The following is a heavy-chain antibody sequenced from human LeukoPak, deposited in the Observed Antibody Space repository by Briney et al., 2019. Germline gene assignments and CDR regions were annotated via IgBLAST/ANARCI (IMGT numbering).Heavy chain of an antibody. J-gene: IGHJ3*02. CDR1: GFNFDQYA. CDR3: AKCSSSYGNDALDI. V-gene: IGHV3-23*01. D-gene: IGHD3-16*01. CDR2: ISGGGAKT. Sequence: GGSLRLSCAASGFNFDQYAMNWVRQAPGKGLEWVSFISGGGAKTFYAGSVKGRFSISRDNSKNTVYLHMNSLRAEDTAIYYCAKCSSSYGNDALDIWGQGTMVTVSS.